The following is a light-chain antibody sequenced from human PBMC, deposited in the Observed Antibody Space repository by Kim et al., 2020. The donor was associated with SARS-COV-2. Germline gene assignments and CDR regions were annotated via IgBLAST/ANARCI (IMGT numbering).Light chain of an antibody. J-gene: IGLJ6*01. V-gene: IGLV3-21*04. CDR1: NIGSKS. CDR3: QVWDSSSDHPHNV. CDR2: YDS. Sequence: SYELTQPPSVSVAPGKTARITCGGNNIGSKSVHWYQQKPGQAPVLVIYYDSDRPSGIPERFSGSNSGNTATLTISRVEAGDEADYYCQVWDSSSDHPHNVFGSGTQLTVL.